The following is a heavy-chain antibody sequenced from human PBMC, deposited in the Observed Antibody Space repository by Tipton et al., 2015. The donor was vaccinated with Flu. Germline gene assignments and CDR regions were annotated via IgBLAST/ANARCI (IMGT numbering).Heavy chain of an antibody. CDR2: IYNTGLT. D-gene: IGHD1-1*01. Sequence: TLSLTCTVSGASVNIENSYWVWIRKSLGRGLEWIGTIYNTGLTNYNPSLKSRVTVSLDMSKNQFSLNVSLVTAADTATYFCARGNWNSNYDNWFDPWGQGTPVTV. J-gene: IGHJ5*02. CDR1: GASVNIENSY. CDR3: ARGNWNSNYDNWFDP. V-gene: IGHV4-39*07.